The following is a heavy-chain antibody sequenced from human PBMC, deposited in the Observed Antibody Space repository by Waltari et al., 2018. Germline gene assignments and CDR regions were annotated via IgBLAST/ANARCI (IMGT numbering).Heavy chain of an antibody. J-gene: IGHJ4*02. Sequence: QVQLQESGSGLVKPSETLSLTCTASGGSISSYYWSWIRQPPGKGLEWIGYIYYSGSTNYHPSLKSRVTISVDTSKIQFSMKLSSVTAADTAVYYCARAARGWIDYWGQGTLVIVSS. CDR3: ARAARGWIDY. CDR1: GGSISSYY. CDR2: IYYSGST. V-gene: IGHV4-59*01. D-gene: IGHD6-19*01.